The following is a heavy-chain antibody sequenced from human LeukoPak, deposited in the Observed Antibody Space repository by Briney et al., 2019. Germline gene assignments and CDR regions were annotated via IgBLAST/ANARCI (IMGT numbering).Heavy chain of an antibody. CDR1: GYTFTGYY. Sequence: ASVKVSCKASGYTFTGYYIHWVRQAPGRGLEWMGWINPNSGGTNYAQKFQGRVTMTRDTSISTAYMELSRLRSDDTAVYYCARVSMVKDYWGQGTLVTVSS. CDR3: ARVSMVKDY. CDR2: INPNSGGT. J-gene: IGHJ4*02. V-gene: IGHV1-2*02. D-gene: IGHD5-18*01.